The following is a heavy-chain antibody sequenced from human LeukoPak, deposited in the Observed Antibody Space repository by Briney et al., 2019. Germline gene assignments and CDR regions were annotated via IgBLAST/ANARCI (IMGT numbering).Heavy chain of an antibody. J-gene: IGHJ6*02. CDR2: IKQDGSEK. D-gene: IGHD1-7*01. CDR3: ARESLVSGTTRGNYYYYGMDV. V-gene: IGHV3-7*01. CDR1: GFTFSSYW. Sequence: GGSLRLSCAASGFTFSSYWMSWVRQAPGKGLEWGANIKQDGSEKYYVDSVKGRFTISRDNAKNSLYLQMNSLRAEATAVYFCARESLVSGTTRGNYYYYGMDVWGQGTTVTVSS.